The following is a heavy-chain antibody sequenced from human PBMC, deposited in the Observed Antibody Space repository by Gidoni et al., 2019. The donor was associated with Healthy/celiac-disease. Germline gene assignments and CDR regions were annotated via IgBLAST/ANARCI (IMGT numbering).Heavy chain of an antibody. Sequence: QAQLSVSGGGVVSPGRSLSPSGPASGSTSSSCAMHWVRRAPGKGLEWVAVIKNDESNKCYAGSVKGRVNINRDNSKNTLYLQVNSLGAEDTAVYYCAKNLLRSMVRGVIFDYWGQGTLVTVSS. CDR2: IKNDESNK. CDR3: AKNLLRSMVRGVIFDY. D-gene: IGHD3-10*01. CDR1: GSTSSSCA. J-gene: IGHJ4*02. V-gene: IGHV3-30-3*02.